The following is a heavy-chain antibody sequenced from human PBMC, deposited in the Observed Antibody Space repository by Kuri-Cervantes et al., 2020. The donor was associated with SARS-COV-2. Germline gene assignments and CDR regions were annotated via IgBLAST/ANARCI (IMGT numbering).Heavy chain of an antibody. J-gene: IGHJ4*02. CDR3: ARDRYSSSPYYFDY. Sequence: GGSLRLSCAASGFTFSSYSMNWVRQAPGKGLEWVSSISSSSSYIYYADSVKGRFTISRDNSKNTLYLQMNSLRAEDTAVYYCARDRYSSSPYYFDYWGQGTLVTVSS. CDR2: ISSSSSYI. CDR1: GFTFSSYS. V-gene: IGHV3-21*01. D-gene: IGHD6-6*01.